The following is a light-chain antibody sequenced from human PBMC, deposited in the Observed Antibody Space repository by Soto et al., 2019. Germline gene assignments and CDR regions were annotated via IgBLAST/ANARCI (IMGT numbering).Light chain of an antibody. J-gene: IGLJ1*01. Sequence: QSVLTQPPSASGSPGQRVIVSCSGSTSDIGTNAVNWFQHLPGTAPKLLIYTNNQRPSGVPDRFSGSKSGTSASLAISGLQSEDEADYYCATWHDSFYVFGTGNKVTVL. CDR2: TNN. V-gene: IGLV1-44*01. CDR1: TSDIGTNA. CDR3: ATWHDSFYV.